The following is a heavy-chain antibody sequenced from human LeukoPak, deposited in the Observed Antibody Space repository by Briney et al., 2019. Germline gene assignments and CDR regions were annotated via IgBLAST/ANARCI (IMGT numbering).Heavy chain of an antibody. CDR2: ISAYNGNT. CDR3: ARGLRFWSGSAYYYYYMDV. J-gene: IGHJ6*03. V-gene: IGHV1-18*01. Sequence: ASVKVSCKASGYTFTSYGISWVRQAPGQGLEWMGWISAYNGNTNYAQKLQGRVTMTTDTSTSTAYMELRSLRSDDTAVYYCARGLRFWSGSAYYYYYMDVWGKGTTVTVSS. D-gene: IGHD3-3*01. CDR1: GYTFTSYG.